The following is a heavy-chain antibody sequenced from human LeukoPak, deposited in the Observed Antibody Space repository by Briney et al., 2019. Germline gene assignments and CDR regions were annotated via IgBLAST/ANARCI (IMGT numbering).Heavy chain of an antibody. J-gene: IGHJ4*02. Sequence: GGSLRLPCAASGFIFSSYDMHWVRQATGKGLEWVSGIGKAGDTYYAGSVKGRFTISRENAKSSLYLQMNSLRAGDTAVYYCARGALGFDYWGQGTLVTVSS. V-gene: IGHV3-13*04. CDR1: GFIFSSYD. CDR2: IGKAGDT. CDR3: ARGALGFDY.